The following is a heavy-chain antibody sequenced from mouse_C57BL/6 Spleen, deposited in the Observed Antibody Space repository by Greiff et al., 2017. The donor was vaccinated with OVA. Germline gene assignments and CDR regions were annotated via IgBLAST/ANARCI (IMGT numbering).Heavy chain of an antibody. V-gene: IGHV5-16*01. Sequence: EVQLVESAGGLVQPGSSMKLSCTASGFTFSDYYMAWVRQVPEKGLEWVANINYDGSSTYYLDSLKSRFIISRDNAKNILYLQMSSLKSEDTATYYCARNWDEYFDYWGQGTTLTVSS. J-gene: IGHJ2*01. D-gene: IGHD4-1*01. CDR1: GFTFSDYY. CDR2: INYDGSST. CDR3: ARNWDEYFDY.